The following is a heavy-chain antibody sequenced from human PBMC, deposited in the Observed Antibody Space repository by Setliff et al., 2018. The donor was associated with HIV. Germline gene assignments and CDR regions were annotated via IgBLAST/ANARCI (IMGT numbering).Heavy chain of an antibody. V-gene: IGHV4-59*01. D-gene: IGHD4-17*01. CDR1: GGSISTYY. Sequence: PSETLSLTCTVSGGSISTYYWSWIRQSPEKGLEWIGYIYYSGDTNYNPSLKSRVTISLDTPKDQLSLNLKSVTAADTAVYYCATSLNGDSEPWYFDFWGRGSLVTVSS. J-gene: IGHJ2*01. CDR2: IYYSGDT. CDR3: ATSLNGDSEPWYFDF.